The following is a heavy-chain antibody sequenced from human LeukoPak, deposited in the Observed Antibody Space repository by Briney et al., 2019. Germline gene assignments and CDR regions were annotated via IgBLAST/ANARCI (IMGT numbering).Heavy chain of an antibody. J-gene: IGHJ4*02. CDR3: ARDAFVVRGVIIPVPYYFDY. CDR2: IWYDGSNK. D-gene: IGHD3-10*01. Sequence: GGSLRLSCAASGFTFSSYGMHWVRQAPGKGLEWVAVIWYDGSNKYYADSVKGRFTISRDNSENTLYLQMNSLRAEDTAVYYCARDAFVVRGVIIPVPYYFDYWGQGTLVTVSS. V-gene: IGHV3-33*01. CDR1: GFTFSSYG.